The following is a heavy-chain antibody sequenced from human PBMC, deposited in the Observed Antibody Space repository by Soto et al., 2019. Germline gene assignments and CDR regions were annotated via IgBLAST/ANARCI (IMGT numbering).Heavy chain of an antibody. V-gene: IGHV3-15*01. Sequence: EVQLVESGGGLVKPGGSLRLSCAASGFTFSNAWMSWVRQAPGKGLEWVGRIKSKTDGGTTDYAAPVKGRFTISREDSKNTLYLQMNSLKTEDTAVYYCTTRTAPLYYFDYWGQGTLVTVSS. J-gene: IGHJ4*02. D-gene: IGHD5-18*01. CDR1: GFTFSNAW. CDR2: IKSKTDGGTT. CDR3: TTRTAPLYYFDY.